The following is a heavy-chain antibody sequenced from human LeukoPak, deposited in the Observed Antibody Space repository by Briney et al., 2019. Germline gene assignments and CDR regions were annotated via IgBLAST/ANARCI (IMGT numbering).Heavy chain of an antibody. CDR3: ARESNSYDSGTYAWFDF. CDR1: GGSFRAYF. J-gene: IGHJ4*02. CDR2: VNHSGDT. Sequence: SSETPSLTCTVHGGSFRAYFWSWIRQAPGKGLEWIGEVNHSGDTNYNPSLKNRVTISSDTSKDQFSLRLSSVTAADTAIYYCARESNSYDSGTYAWFDFWGQGTLVTVSS. D-gene: IGHD3-10*01. V-gene: IGHV4-34*01.